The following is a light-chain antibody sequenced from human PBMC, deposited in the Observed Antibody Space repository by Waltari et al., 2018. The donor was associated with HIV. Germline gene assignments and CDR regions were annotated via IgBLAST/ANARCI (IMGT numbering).Light chain of an antibody. CDR2: GAS. CDR3: HQYSTSAIT. CDR1: QTLNSNY. Sequence: DIVLTQSPGTLSLSPGERATLSCRASQTLNSNYLARYQQKPGQAPRLVIHGASTRATGIPDRFSGRGSGTDFTLSINRLEPEDSAVYYCHQYSTSAITFGQGTRLEIK. J-gene: IGKJ5*01. V-gene: IGKV3-20*01.